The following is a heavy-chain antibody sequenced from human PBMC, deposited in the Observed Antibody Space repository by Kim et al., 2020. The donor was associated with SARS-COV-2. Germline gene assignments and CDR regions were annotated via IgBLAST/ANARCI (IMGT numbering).Heavy chain of an antibody. CDR3: ARDNHSSGWYAAGSDAFDI. D-gene: IGHD6-19*01. V-gene: IGHV1-69*04. J-gene: IGHJ3*02. Sequence: GRVTITEDKSTSTAYMELSSLRSEDTAVYYCARDNHSSGWYAAGSDAFDIWGQGTMVTVSS.